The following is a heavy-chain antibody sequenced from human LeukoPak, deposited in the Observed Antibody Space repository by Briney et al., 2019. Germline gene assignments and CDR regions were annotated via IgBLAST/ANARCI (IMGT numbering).Heavy chain of an antibody. D-gene: IGHD3-16*01. CDR1: GGSISSYY. Sequence: SETLSLTCTVSGGSISSYYWSWIRQPPGTGLEWIGYIYYSGSTNYNPSLKSRVTISVDTSKNQFSLKLSSVTAADTAVYYCARSHSVWASFVYWGQGILVTVSS. V-gene: IGHV4-59*01. CDR3: ARSHSVWASFVY. J-gene: IGHJ4*02. CDR2: IYYSGST.